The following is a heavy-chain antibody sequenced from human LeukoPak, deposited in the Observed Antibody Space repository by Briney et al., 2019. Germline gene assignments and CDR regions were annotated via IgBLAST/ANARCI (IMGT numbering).Heavy chain of an antibody. CDR3: ARPGDGYNESST. CDR2: INHSGST. CDR1: GGSFSGYY. Sequence: KPSETLSLTCAVYGGSFSGYYWSWIREPPGKGLEWIGEINHSGSTNYNPSLKSRVTISVDTSKNQFSLKLSSVTAADTAVYYCARPGDGYNESSTWGQGTLVTVSS. J-gene: IGHJ5*02. D-gene: IGHD5-24*01. V-gene: IGHV4-34*01.